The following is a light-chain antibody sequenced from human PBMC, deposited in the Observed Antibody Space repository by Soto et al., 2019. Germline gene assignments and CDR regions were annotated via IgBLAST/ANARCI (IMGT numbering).Light chain of an antibody. CDR3: QTYDSSLSGLYV. CDR1: SSNIGAGSD. Sequence: QSVLTQPPSISVAPGQRVTGSCTGSSSNIGAGSDVHWYHQLPGTAPKLLIYGNTNRPSGVPDRFSGSKSGTSASLAIAGLQTEDEGDYYCQTYDSSLSGLYVFGTGTKVTVL. V-gene: IGLV1-40*01. CDR2: GNT. J-gene: IGLJ1*01.